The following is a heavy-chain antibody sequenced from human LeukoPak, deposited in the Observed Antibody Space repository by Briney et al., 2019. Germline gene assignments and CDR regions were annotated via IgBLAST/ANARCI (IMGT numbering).Heavy chain of an antibody. V-gene: IGHV1-8*01. CDR3: ARAPINPHYYDFGSGNNYYFDY. J-gene: IGHJ4*02. CDR1: GYTFTSYD. Sequence: ASVKVSCKASGYTFTSYDINWVRQATGQGLEWTGWMNPNSGNTGYAQKFQGRVTMTRNTSISTAYMELSSLRSEDTAVYYCARAPINPHYYDFGSGNNYYFDYWGQGPLVTVSS. CDR2: MNPNSGNT. D-gene: IGHD3-3*01.